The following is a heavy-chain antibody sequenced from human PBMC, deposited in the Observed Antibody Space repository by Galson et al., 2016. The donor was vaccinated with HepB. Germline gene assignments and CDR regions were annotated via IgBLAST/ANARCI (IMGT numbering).Heavy chain of an antibody. CDR2: ISYDGSKK. CDR3: ARGSYYYIKHGMDV. J-gene: IGHJ6*02. D-gene: IGHD3-10*01. V-gene: IGHV3-30*03. Sequence: SLRLSCAASAFTLSSHAMHWVRQAPGKGLEWVAYISYDGSKKDYTDSVKGRFAISRDNAKNTLYLQMNSLRAEDMGVYYCARGSYYYIKHGMDVWGQGTTVTVSS. CDR1: AFTLSSHA.